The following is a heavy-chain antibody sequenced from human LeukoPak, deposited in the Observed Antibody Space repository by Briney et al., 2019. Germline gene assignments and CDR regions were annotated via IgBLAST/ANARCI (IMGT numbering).Heavy chain of an antibody. CDR1: GFTFSSYA. CDR2: ISGSGGST. V-gene: IGHV3-23*01. Sequence: GGSLRLSCAASGFTFSSYAMSWVRQAPGKGLEWVSAISGSGGSTDYADSVKGRFTISRDNSKNTLYLQMNSLRAEDTAVYYCAKVGHSSGWYREDFDYWGQGTLVTVSS. D-gene: IGHD6-19*01. J-gene: IGHJ4*02. CDR3: AKVGHSSGWYREDFDY.